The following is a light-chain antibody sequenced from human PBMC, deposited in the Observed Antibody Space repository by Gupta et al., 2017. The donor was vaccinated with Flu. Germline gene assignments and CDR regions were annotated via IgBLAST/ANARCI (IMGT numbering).Light chain of an antibody. CDR1: QSLLYSSNNKNY. V-gene: IGKV4-1*01. Sequence: NGKSSQSLLYSSNNKNYLAWYQQKPGQSPKLLIYWASTRESGVPDRFSGSGSGTDFTLTISTLQAEDVAVYYCHQYYNIPVTFGQGTKLEIK. CDR2: WAS. CDR3: HQYYNIPVT. J-gene: IGKJ2*01.